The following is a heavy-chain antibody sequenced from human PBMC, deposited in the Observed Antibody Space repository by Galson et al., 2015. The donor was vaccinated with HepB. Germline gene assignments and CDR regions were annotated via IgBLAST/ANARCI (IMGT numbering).Heavy chain of an antibody. V-gene: IGHV1-69*13. CDR3: ASPRGSDWKYFDC. Sequence: SVKVSCKASGNTFSGFSIAWVRQAPGQGLEWMGGIIPNFGTAKYAQKSKGRSAITVDESARTASLELSSLTSETPATYYCASPRGSDWKYFDCWGQGTLVTVSS. D-gene: IGHD6-19*01. CDR1: GNTFSGFS. J-gene: IGHJ4*02. CDR2: IIPNFGTA.